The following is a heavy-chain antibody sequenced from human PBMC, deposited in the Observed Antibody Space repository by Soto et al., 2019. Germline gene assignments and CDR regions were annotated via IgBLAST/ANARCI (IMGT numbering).Heavy chain of an antibody. Sequence: TSETLSLTCTVSGGSISSSIYYWGWIRQPPGKGLEWIGSIYYSGSTYYNPSLKSRVTISVDTSKNQFSLKLSSVTAADTAVYYCARHAALYDYVWGSYRSYYFYGMDVWGQGTTVTVSS. CDR1: GGSISSSIYY. CDR3: ARHAALYDYVWGSYRSYYFYGMDV. J-gene: IGHJ6*02. D-gene: IGHD3-16*02. CDR2: IYYSGST. V-gene: IGHV4-39*01.